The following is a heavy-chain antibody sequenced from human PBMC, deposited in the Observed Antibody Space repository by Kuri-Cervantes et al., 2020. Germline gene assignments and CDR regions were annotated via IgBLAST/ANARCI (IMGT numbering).Heavy chain of an antibody. Sequence: GESLKISCADSGFTFSSYGMHWVRQAPGKGLEWVAVIWYDGSNKYYADSVKGRFTISRDNSKNKLYLQMNSLRAEDTAVYYCARDSCSGGSCYLPDPWGQGTLVTVSS. CDR3: ARDSCSGGSCYLPDP. J-gene: IGHJ5*02. V-gene: IGHV3-33*08. CDR2: IWYDGSNK. CDR1: GFTFSSYG. D-gene: IGHD2-15*01.